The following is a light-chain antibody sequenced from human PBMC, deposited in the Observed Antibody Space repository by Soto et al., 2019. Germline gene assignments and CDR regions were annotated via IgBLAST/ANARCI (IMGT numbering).Light chain of an antibody. CDR1: QTVSRRY. J-gene: IGKJ4*01. CDR2: DVF. V-gene: IGKV3-20*01. CDR3: QYQGS. Sequence: IVLTQSPDTLSLSPGQRATLSCRASQTVSRRYLAWYQQKPGQAPLLLIYDVFDRASDMPDRFSGSGSGTDFSLTINRLVPEDVAVYYCQYQGSIGGGTKVDIK.